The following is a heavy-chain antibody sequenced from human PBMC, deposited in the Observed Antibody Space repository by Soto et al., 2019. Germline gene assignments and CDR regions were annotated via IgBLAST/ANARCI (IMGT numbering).Heavy chain of an antibody. CDR2: IWYDGSNK. CDR1: GFTFSSYG. D-gene: IGHD6-19*01. CDR3: ARDLAVAGTSEYFKH. J-gene: IGHJ1*01. Sequence: GGSLRLSCAASGFTFSSYGMHWVHHAPGKGLEWVAVIWYDGSNKYYADSVKGRFTISRDNSKNTLYLQMNSLRAEDTAVYYCARDLAVAGTSEYFKHWGQGTLVTVSS. V-gene: IGHV3-33*01.